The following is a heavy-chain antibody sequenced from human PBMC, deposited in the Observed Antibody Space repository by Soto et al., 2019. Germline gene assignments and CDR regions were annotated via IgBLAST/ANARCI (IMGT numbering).Heavy chain of an antibody. D-gene: IGHD4-17*01. CDR2: IYYSGST. Sequence: QVQLQESGPGLVKPSETLSLTCTVSGGSISGNYWTWIRQPPGKGLEWIGYIYYSGSTNYNPSLKSRVTISIDTSKNPYSLKLSPVTAADTAVYYCARLWTTVTNDYCGQGTLGTVSS. CDR3: ARLWTTVTNDY. V-gene: IGHV4-59*08. CDR1: GGSISGNY. J-gene: IGHJ4*02.